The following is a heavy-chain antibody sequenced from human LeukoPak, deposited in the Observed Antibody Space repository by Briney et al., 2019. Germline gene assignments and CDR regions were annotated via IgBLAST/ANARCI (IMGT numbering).Heavy chain of an antibody. D-gene: IGHD6-13*01. V-gene: IGHV3-21*01. CDR2: ISSSSSYI. Sequence: GGSLRLSCAASGFTFSSYSMNWVRQAPGKGLEGVSSISSSSSYIYYADSVKGRFTISRDNAKNSLYLQMNSLRAEDTAVYYCARRLGQQPNWFDPWGQGTLVTVSS. CDR3: ARRLGQQPNWFDP. J-gene: IGHJ5*02. CDR1: GFTFSSYS.